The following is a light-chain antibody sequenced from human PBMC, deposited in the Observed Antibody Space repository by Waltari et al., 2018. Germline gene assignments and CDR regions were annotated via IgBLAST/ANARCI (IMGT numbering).Light chain of an antibody. CDR2: QAS. CDR3: QQFNSFSRT. V-gene: IGKV1-5*03. J-gene: IGKJ2*01. CDR1: QTISDW. Sequence: DIQMTQSPSTLSASVGDRVTTTCRASQTISDWLAWYQQKPGKAPKLLIYQASSLESGVPSRFSGSGSGTEFTLTINSLQPDDSATYYCQQFNSFSRTFGQGTKLEI.